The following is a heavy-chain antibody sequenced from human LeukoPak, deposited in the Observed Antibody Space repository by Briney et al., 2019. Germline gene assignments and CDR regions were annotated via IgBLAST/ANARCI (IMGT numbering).Heavy chain of an antibody. J-gene: IGHJ4*02. V-gene: IGHV4-59*08. D-gene: IGHD3-22*01. Sequence: SETLSLTCTVSGGSISSYYWSWIRQPPGKGLERIGYIYYSGSTNYNPSLKSRVTISVDTSKNQFSLKLSSVTAADTAVYYCARSYYYDSSGYYHQLYYFDYWGQGTLVTVSS. CDR3: ARSYYYDSSGYYHQLYYFDY. CDR1: GGSISSYY. CDR2: IYYSGST.